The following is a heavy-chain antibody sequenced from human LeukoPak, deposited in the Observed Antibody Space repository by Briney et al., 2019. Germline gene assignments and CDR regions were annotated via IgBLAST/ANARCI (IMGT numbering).Heavy chain of an antibody. V-gene: IGHV1-2*02. CDR1: GYTFTGYY. J-gene: IGHJ5*01. CDR2: INPNSGGT. D-gene: IGHD3-22*01. CDR3: ARKQYPYYSDSRGPFDS. Sequence: GASVKVSCKASGYTFTGYYMHWVRQAPGQGLEWMGWINPNSGGTNYAQNFQGRVTMTRDTSISTAYMELSTLRSDDTAVYYCARKQYPYYSDSRGPFDSWGQGTLVTVSS.